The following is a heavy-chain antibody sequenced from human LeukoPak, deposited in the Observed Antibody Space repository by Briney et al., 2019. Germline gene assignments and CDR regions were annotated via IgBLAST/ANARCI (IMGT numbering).Heavy chain of an antibody. CDR3: TRDSSFPY. J-gene: IGHJ4*02. Sequence: SQTLSLTCTVSGGSISSGSYYWGWIRQPPGKGLEWIGSVHDSGSTYYNSSLKSRVTISLDSSKNQFSLRLSSVTAADTAVYYCTRDSSFPYWGQGTLVTVSS. CDR2: VHDSGST. V-gene: IGHV4-39*07. CDR1: GGSISSGSYY.